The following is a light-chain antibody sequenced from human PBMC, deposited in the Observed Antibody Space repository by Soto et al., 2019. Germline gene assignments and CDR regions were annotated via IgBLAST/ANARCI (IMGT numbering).Light chain of an antibody. J-gene: IGKJ4*01. Sequence: DIVMTQSPDSLAVSLGERATINCKSSQSVLYSSNNKNYLALYQQKPGQPPKLLIYWASTRESGVPDRFSGSGSGTDFTLTISSLQAEDGAVYYCQQYYSTPHTFGGGTKVEIK. V-gene: IGKV4-1*01. CDR2: WAS. CDR3: QQYYSTPHT. CDR1: QSVLYSSNNKNY.